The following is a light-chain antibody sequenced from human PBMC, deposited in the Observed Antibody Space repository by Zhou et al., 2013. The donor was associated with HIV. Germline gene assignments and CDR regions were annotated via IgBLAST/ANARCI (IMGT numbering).Light chain of an antibody. Sequence: EVVMTQSPSTLSVSPGERVTLSCRASQSVFSNLAWYQQKLARLPVSSSMIHPSGPLVSQPGSVAVGTGREFTLTISGLQSEDFALYFCQQYDTWPSFGQGTKLQIK. CDR1: QSVFSN. J-gene: IGKJ2*01. CDR3: QQYDTWPS. V-gene: IGKV3-15*01. CDR2: IHP.